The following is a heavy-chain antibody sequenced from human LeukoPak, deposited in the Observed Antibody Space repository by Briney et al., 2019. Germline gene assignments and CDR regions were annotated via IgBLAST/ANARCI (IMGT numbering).Heavy chain of an antibody. CDR2: IYTSGST. CDR3: ARLGHCSGDCYLDY. D-gene: IGHD2-21*02. Sequence: SQTLSLTCTVSGGSISSGSYYWSWIRQPAGKGLEWIGRIYTSGSTDYNPSLKSRVTISVDTSKNQFSLKLSSVTAADAAVYYCARLGHCSGDCYLDYWGQGTLVTVSS. J-gene: IGHJ4*02. CDR1: GGSISSGSYY. V-gene: IGHV4-61*02.